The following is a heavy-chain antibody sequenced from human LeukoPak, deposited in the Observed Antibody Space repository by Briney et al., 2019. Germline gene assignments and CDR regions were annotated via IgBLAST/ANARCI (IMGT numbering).Heavy chain of an antibody. D-gene: IGHD3-10*01. CDR3: ARHTYGSGSPAFYFDY. J-gene: IGHJ4*02. CDR2: IYYSGST. V-gene: IGHV4-59*08. Sequence: PSETLSLACTVSGGSISRYYWSWIRQPPGKGLEWIGYIYYSGSTNYNPSLKNRVTISVDTSKNQFSLKLSSVTAADTATYYCARHTYGSGSPAFYFDYWGQGTLVTVSS. CDR1: GGSISRYY.